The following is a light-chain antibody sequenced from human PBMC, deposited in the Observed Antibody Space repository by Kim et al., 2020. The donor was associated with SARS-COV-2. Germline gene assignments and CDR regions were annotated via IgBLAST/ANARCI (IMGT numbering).Light chain of an antibody. CDR3: QAWDSSTAWV. J-gene: IGLJ3*02. CDR1: KLGDKY. Sequence: SYELTQPPSVSVSPGQTASITCSGDKLGDKYACWYQQRPGQSPVLVIYQDSKRPSGIPKRFSGSNTGNTDTLTISGTQTMDEADYYCQAWDSSTAWVFGGGTQLTVL. V-gene: IGLV3-1*01. CDR2: QDS.